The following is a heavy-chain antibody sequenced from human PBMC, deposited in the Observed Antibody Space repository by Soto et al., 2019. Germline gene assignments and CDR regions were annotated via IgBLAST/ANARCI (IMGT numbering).Heavy chain of an antibody. J-gene: IGHJ5*02. CDR1: GGSISSSSYY. D-gene: IGHD2-15*01. CDR2: IYYSGST. Sequence: QLQLQESGPGLVKPSETLSLTCTVSGGSISSSSYYWGWIRQPPGKGLEWIGSIYYSGSTYYNPSLKSRVTISVDTSKNQFSLKLSSVTAADTAVYYCARPTLLGYCSGGSCYSYNWFDPWGQGTLVTVSS. V-gene: IGHV4-39*01. CDR3: ARPTLLGYCSGGSCYSYNWFDP.